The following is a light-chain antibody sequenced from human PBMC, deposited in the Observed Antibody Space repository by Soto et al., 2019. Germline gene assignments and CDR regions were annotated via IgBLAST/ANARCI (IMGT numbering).Light chain of an antibody. V-gene: IGLV1-40*01. J-gene: IGLJ3*02. CDR3: QSYDSSLSGWV. CDR2: GNS. Sequence: QSVLTQPPSGSGAPGQRVTISCTGSNSNIGAGYYVHWYQQLPGTAPKLLIYGNSNRPSGVPDRFSASKSGTSASLAITGLQAEDEADYYCQSYDSSLSGWVFGGGTKLTVL. CDR1: NSNIGAGYY.